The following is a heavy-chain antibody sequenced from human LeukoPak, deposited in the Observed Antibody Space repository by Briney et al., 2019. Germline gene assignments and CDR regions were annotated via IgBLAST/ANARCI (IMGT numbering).Heavy chain of an antibody. CDR1: GGTFSSYA. CDR3: WGGGWKKPFDY. D-gene: IGHD2-21*01. CDR2: IIPILGTA. V-gene: IGHV1-69*13. Sequence: SVNVSCTASGGTFSSYAISWVRQAPGQGLEWMGGIIPILGTADYAQKFQGRVTITADESTSTAYMELSSLRSEDTAVYYCWGGGWKKPFDYWGQGTLVTVSS. J-gene: IGHJ4*02.